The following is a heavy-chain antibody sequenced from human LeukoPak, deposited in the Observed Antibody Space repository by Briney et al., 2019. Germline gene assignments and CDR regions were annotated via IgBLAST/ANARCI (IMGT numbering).Heavy chain of an antibody. J-gene: IGHJ4*02. V-gene: IGHV3-30*18. CDR2: ISNDESEK. CDR3: AKDGTPKFDY. Sequence: GRSLRLSCAASGFTFSSYGMHWVRQAPGKGLEWVAVISNDESEKYYADSVKDRFTISRDNSKNTLYLQMNNLRAEDTAVYYCAKDGTPKFDYWRQGTLVTVSS. CDR1: GFTFSSYG. D-gene: IGHD1-26*01.